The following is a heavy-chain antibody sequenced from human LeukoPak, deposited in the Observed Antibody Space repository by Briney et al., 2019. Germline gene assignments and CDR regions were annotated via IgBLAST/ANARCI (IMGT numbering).Heavy chain of an antibody. Sequence: ASVNVSCKASGFTFTKSAVQWVRQARGQRLEWIGWIVVGRDNTNYAQEFQERVTISRDMSTGTAYMELGSLRSEDTAVYYCAATSVGATINDAFDIWGQGTMVTVSS. CDR2: IVVGRDNT. J-gene: IGHJ3*02. D-gene: IGHD1-26*01. CDR1: GFTFTKSA. CDR3: AATSVGATINDAFDI. V-gene: IGHV1-58*01.